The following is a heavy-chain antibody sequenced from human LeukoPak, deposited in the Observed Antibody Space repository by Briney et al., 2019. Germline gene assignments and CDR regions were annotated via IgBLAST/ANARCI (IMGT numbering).Heavy chain of an antibody. CDR2: IYYSGST. Sequence: SQTLSLTCTVSGGSVSSGSYYWSWIRQPPGKGLEWIGYIYYSGSTNYNPSLKSRVTISVDTSKNQFSLKLSSVTAADTAVYYCARVRSIAALSDYWGQGTLVTVSS. CDR1: GGSVSSGSYY. CDR3: ARVRSIAALSDY. J-gene: IGHJ4*02. D-gene: IGHD6-6*01. V-gene: IGHV4-61*01.